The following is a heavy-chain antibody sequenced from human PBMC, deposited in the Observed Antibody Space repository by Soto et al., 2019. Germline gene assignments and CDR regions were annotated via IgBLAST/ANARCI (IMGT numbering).Heavy chain of an antibody. V-gene: IGHV1-69*06. Sequence: SVKVSCKASGDTSSNYGVSWMRQAPGQGLEWMGGILPVFGTTTYARNFQGRITITADKSTSTVYMELTSLRSDDTATYYCARDPDEVVGTDYHYYGMDVWDQGAPVTVSS. CDR2: ILPVFGTT. D-gene: IGHD1-26*01. CDR1: GDTSSNYG. CDR3: ARDPDEVVGTDYHYYGMDV. J-gene: IGHJ6*02.